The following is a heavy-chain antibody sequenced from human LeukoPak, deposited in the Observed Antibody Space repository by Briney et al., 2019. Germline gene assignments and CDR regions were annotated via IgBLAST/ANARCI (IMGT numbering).Heavy chain of an antibody. J-gene: IGHJ4*02. Sequence: SETLSLTCTVSGGSIDGSTGHWGWIRQPPGKGLEWIGSIFYRGSPYYNPSLNSRVTISIDRSKSQFSLELTSVTAADTAVYYCARSTWLLDKWGQGTLVTVSS. CDR2: IFYRGSP. D-gene: IGHD3-22*01. CDR1: GGSIDGSTGH. CDR3: ARSTWLLDK. V-gene: IGHV4-39*07.